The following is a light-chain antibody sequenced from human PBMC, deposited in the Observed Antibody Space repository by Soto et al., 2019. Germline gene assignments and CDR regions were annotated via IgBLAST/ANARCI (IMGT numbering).Light chain of an antibody. V-gene: IGLV1-47*02. J-gene: IGLJ1*01. CDR1: TSNIVTFY. Sequence: QSVLTQPPSASSTPGQTVTISCSGSTSNIVTFYVYWYQHLPGTAPKLLIYLGDQRASGVSDRFSGSKSGTSASLAINGLRSADEADYYCAAWDDNLNAYVFGSGTKLTVL. CDR3: AAWDDNLNAYV. CDR2: LGD.